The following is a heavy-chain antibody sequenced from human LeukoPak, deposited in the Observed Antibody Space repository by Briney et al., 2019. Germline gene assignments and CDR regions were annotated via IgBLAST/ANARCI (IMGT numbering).Heavy chain of an antibody. J-gene: IGHJ4*02. CDR3: ATQPPTYYDYVWGSYRSPCYFDY. CDR2: IYYSGST. Sequence: SETLSLTCTVSGGSISSSSYYWGWIRQPPGKGLEWIGSIYYSGSTYYNPSLKSRVTISVDTSKNQFSLKLSSVTAADTAVYYCATQPPTYYDYVWGSYRSPCYFDYWGQGTLVTVSS. D-gene: IGHD3-16*02. V-gene: IGHV4-39*01. CDR1: GGSISSSSYY.